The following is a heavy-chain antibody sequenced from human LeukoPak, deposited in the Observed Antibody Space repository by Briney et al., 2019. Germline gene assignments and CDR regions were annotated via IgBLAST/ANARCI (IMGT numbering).Heavy chain of an antibody. CDR1: GGSISSYY. CDR2: IYTSGST. Sequence: SETLSLTRTVSGGSISSYYWSWIRQPAGKGLEWIGRIYTSGSTNYNPSLKSRVTMSVDTSKNQFSLKLSSVTAADTAVYYCARGSGSSSTNYYYYMDVWGKGTTVTVSS. D-gene: IGHD6-6*01. V-gene: IGHV4-4*07. J-gene: IGHJ6*03. CDR3: ARGSGSSSTNYYYYMDV.